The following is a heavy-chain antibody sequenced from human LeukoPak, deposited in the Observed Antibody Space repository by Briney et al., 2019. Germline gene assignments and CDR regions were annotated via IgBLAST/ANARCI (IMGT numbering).Heavy chain of an antibody. Sequence: ASVKVSCKASGYTFTGYCMHWVRQAPGQGLEWMGWISPNSGGTNYAQKFQGRVTMTRDTSISTAYMEVSRLRSDDTAVYYCARHIVVVTPTLNDAFDIWGQGTMVTVSS. J-gene: IGHJ3*02. CDR3: ARHIVVVTPTLNDAFDI. V-gene: IGHV1-2*02. CDR1: GYTFTGYC. CDR2: ISPNSGGT. D-gene: IGHD2-21*02.